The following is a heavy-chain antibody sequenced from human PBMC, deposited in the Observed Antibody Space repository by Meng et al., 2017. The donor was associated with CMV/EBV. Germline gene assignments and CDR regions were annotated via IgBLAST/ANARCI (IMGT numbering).Heavy chain of an antibody. Sequence: SVKVSCKASGGTFSSYAISWVRQAPGQGLEWMGGIIPIFGTANYAQKFQGRVTMTTDTSTSTAYMELRSLRSDDTAVYYCAREGQLEWFRISSYGMDVWGQGTTVTVSS. D-gene: IGHD3-3*01. CDR3: AREGQLEWFRISSYGMDV. J-gene: IGHJ6*02. CDR1: GGTFSSYA. CDR2: IIPIFGTA. V-gene: IGHV1-69*05.